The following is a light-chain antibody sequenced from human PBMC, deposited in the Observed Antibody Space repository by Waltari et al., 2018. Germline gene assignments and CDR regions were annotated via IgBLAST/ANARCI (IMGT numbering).Light chain of an antibody. CDR3: QKYNDVPQP. J-gene: IGKJ4*01. CDR1: QDINNH. V-gene: IGKV1-27*01. CDR2: AAS. Sequence: DIQMTQSPSSLSESVGDRVTITCRASQDINNHLAWYQRKPGKLPQLLIYAASTLHSGVPSRFSGSRSGTEFTLTISSLQPEDFATYYCQKYNDVPQPFGGGTKVEIK.